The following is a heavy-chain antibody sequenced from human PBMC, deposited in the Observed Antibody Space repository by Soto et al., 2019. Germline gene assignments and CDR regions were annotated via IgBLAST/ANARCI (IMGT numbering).Heavy chain of an antibody. J-gene: IGHJ3*02. V-gene: IGHV4-4*02. Sequence: SYTLSFTRTVSKASISSRKCSTCVRQTLGKGLEWIGEIYHSGSINHNPSLKSRVTMSVDKSKNQFSLKMTSVTAADTGVYYCASKFGELLADAFDIWGQGTVVT. D-gene: IGHD3-10*01. CDR3: ASKFGELLADAFDI. CDR1: KASISSRKC. CDR2: IYHSGSI.